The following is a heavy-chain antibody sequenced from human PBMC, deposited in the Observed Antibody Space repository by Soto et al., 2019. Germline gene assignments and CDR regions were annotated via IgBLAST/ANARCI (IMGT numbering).Heavy chain of an antibody. V-gene: IGHV1-3*01. Sequence: QVQLVQSGAEVKKPGASVKVSCKASGYTFTSYAMHWVRQAPGQRLEWMGWINAGNGNTKYSQKFQGRVTITRDTSASTAYMELSSLRSEDTAVSYCARVGCSGGSCYSYPYYFDYWGQGTLVTVSS. J-gene: IGHJ4*02. D-gene: IGHD2-15*01. CDR1: GYTFTSYA. CDR3: ARVGCSGGSCYSYPYYFDY. CDR2: INAGNGNT.